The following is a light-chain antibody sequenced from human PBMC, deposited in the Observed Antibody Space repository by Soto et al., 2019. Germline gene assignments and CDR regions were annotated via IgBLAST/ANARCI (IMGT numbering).Light chain of an antibody. CDR3: VSYAGSNKPA. V-gene: IGLV2-8*01. J-gene: IGLJ2*01. Sequence: QSALTQPPSASGSPGQSVAISCSGTSSDVGGYNYVSWYQQHPGKAPKLMIYDVNKRPSGVPDRFFGSKSGNTASLTASGLQAEDEADYYCVSYAGSNKPAFGGGTKVTVL. CDR2: DVN. CDR1: SSDVGGYNY.